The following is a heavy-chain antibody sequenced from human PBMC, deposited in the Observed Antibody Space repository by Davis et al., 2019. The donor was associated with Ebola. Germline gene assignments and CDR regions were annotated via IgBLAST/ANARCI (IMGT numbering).Heavy chain of an antibody. CDR1: GGSISRYY. CDR2: IYNSGST. Sequence: MPSETLSLTCTVSGGSISRYYWSWIRQPPGRGLEWIGYIYNSGSTNYNPSLKSRVTISVDTSKNQFSLKLSSVTAADTAVYYCARVGSSGWIYWFFDLWGRGTLVTVSS. J-gene: IGHJ2*01. D-gene: IGHD3-22*01. CDR3: ARVGSSGWIYWFFDL. V-gene: IGHV4-59*01.